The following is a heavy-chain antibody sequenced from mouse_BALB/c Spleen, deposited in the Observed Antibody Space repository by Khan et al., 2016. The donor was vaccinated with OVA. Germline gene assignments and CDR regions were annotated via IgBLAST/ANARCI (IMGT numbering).Heavy chain of an antibody. CDR1: GYTFPEYT. D-gene: IGHD3-3*01. J-gene: IGHJ4*01. CDR3: TRDAGRY. V-gene: IGHV1-18*01. CDR2: INPKNGGT. Sequence: VQLKQSGPELEKPGASVKISCKTSGYTFPEYTVHWVKQSLGKSLDWIGVINPKNGGTAYNQKFKGKATLTVDKSSSTAYMEFRSLTSEDSAVYSCTRDAGRYWGQGTSVTVAS.